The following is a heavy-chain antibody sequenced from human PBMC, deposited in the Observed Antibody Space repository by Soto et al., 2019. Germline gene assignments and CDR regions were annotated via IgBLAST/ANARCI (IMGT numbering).Heavy chain of an antibody. D-gene: IGHD6-19*01. CDR1: DGYFSTYY. J-gene: IGHJ3*02. CDR2: INYSGSN. CDR3: ARGGSSDWQVAFDI. V-gene: IGHV4-34*01. Sequence: QVQQHQWGAGLLKPSETLSLTCAVDDGYFSTYYWNWIRQSPGKGLEWIVKINYSGSNNYNPSLKRRVTISIDMSKNHGSLKLTPVPAADTAVYFCARGGSSDWQVAFDIWGQGTTVTVSS.